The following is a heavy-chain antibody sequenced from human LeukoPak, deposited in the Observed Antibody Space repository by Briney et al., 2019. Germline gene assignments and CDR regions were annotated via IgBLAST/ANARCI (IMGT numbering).Heavy chain of an antibody. CDR2: ISTLNGNT. J-gene: IGHJ5*02. V-gene: IGHV1-18*01. Sequence: ASVKVSCKASGYTFTKFGISWVRQAPGQGLEWIGWISTLNGNTNYTQRLQGRVTLTTDTSTRTAYMELRSLTFDDTAVYYCARDRNWFDPWGQGTLVTVSS. CDR3: ARDRNWFDP. CDR1: GYTFTKFG.